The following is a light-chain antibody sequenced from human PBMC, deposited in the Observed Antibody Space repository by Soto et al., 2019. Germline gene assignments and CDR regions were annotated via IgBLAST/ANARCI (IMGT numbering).Light chain of an antibody. Sequence: EIVLTQSPGTLSLSPGERATLSCRTSQSVSNNYLAWYQQKPGQAPRLLIYGASSRATGIPDRFSGSGSGTDFTLTIGSLEPEDSAVYYCQQRKHWPPITFGQGTRLE. J-gene: IGKJ5*01. CDR3: QQRKHWPPIT. CDR2: GAS. V-gene: IGKV3D-20*02. CDR1: QSVSNNY.